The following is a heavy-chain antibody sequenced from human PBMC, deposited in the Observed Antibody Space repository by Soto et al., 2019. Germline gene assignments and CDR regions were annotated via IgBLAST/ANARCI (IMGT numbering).Heavy chain of an antibody. CDR1: GGSISSYY. D-gene: IGHD5-12*01. J-gene: IGHJ3*02. Sequence: QVQLQESGPGLVKPSETLSLTCTVSGGSISSYYWSWIRQPPGKGLEWIGYIYYSGSTNYNPSLKSRVTISVDTSKNQFSLKLSSVTAADTAVYYCVSHCRDGYNCEDIWGQGTMVTVSS. CDR2: IYYSGST. V-gene: IGHV4-59*01. CDR3: VSHCRDGYNCEDI.